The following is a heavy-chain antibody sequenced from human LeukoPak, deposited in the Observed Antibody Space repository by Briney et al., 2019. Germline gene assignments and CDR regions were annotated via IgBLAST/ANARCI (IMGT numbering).Heavy chain of an antibody. CDR3: ARVMSASVWRTYGSYYYYYYMDV. CDR2: IKQDGSEK. CDR1: GFTFSSYW. V-gene: IGHV3-7*01. D-gene: IGHD3-16*01. J-gene: IGHJ6*03. Sequence: SGGSLRLSCAASGFTFSSYWMTWVRQAPGKGLEWVANIKQDGSEKYSVDSVKGRFTTSRDNAKNSLYMQMNSLRAEDTAVYYCARVMSASVWRTYGSYYYYYYMDVWGKGTTVTVSS.